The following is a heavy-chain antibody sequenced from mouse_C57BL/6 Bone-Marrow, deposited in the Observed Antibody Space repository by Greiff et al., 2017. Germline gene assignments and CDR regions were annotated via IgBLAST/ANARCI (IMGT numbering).Heavy chain of an antibody. CDR3: ARSPLYGNYV. V-gene: IGHV1-76*01. CDR2: IYPGSGNT. CDR1: GYTFTDYY. J-gene: IGHJ2*01. D-gene: IGHD2-1*01. Sequence: QVQLQQSGAELVRPGASVKLSCKASGYTFTDYYINWVKQRPGQGLEWIARIYPGSGNTYYNEKFKGKATLTAEKSSSTAYMQLSSLTSEDSAVYFCARSPLYGNYVWGQGTTLTVSS.